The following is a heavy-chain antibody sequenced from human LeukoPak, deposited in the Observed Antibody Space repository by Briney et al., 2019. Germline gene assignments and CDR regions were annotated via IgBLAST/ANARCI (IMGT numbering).Heavy chain of an antibody. J-gene: IGHJ4*02. Sequence: GGSLRLSCAASGFTFSSYAMSWVRQAPGKGLEWVSGISGSDGSTYYADSVKGRFTISRDNSKNTLYLQINSLRAEDTAVYYCVKDSAKKYGDYWGQGTLVTVSS. CDR2: ISGSDGST. V-gene: IGHV3-23*01. CDR1: GFTFSSYA. CDR3: VKDSAKKYGDY. D-gene: IGHD2/OR15-2a*01.